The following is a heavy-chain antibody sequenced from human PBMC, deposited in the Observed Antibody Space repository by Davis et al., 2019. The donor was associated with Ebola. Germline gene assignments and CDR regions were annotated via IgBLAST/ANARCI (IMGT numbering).Heavy chain of an antibody. J-gene: IGHJ6*02. Sequence: GESLKISCAASGFTFSSYSMNWVRQAPGKGLEWVSSISSSSSYIYYADSVKGRFTISRDNAKNSLYLQMNSLRAEDTAVYYCARDRLIRFLQWPLGMDVWGQGTTVTVSS. CDR1: GFTFSSYS. D-gene: IGHD3-3*01. CDR3: ARDRLIRFLQWPLGMDV. V-gene: IGHV3-21*04. CDR2: ISSSSSYI.